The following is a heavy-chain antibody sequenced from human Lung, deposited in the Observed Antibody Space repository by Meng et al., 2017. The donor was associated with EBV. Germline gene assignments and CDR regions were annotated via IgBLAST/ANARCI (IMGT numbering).Heavy chain of an antibody. CDR3: ARAVDTGYFDY. CDR2: IYYSGST. D-gene: IGHD5-18*01. CDR1: GGSISSGGHY. J-gene: IGHJ4*02. V-gene: IGHV4-31*01. Sequence: SGHGMVKPSQNLSLNCTVSGGSISSGGHYWSWIRQHPGKSLEWIGYIYYSGSTYYNPSLKSLVSISVDTSNNQFSLKLSSVTAADTAVYYCARAVDTGYFDYWGQGTLVTVSS.